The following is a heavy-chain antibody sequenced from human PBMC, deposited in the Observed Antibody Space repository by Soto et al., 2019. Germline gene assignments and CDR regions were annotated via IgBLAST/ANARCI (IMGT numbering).Heavy chain of an antibody. V-gene: IGHV3-33*03. CDR3: ARATAGYIYGWGL. Sequence: QVQLVESGGGVVQPGKSLRLSCAASGFTFTSYGMHWVRQAPGRGLEWVAVVWHDGGTMYKTDSVKGRFTVSRDISKNTAFLQMIRLRDEGTAVYYCARATAGYIYGWGLWGQGRLVTVSS. CDR1: GFTFTSYG. CDR2: VWHDGGTM. J-gene: IGHJ4*02. D-gene: IGHD5-12*01.